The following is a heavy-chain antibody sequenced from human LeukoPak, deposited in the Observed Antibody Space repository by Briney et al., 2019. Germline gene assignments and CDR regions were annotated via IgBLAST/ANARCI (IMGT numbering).Heavy chain of an antibody. CDR1: GFTFSSYA. V-gene: IGHV3-64*01. Sequence: PGGSLRLSCAASGFTFSSYAMHWVRQAPGKGLEYVSPISSNGGSTYYANSVKGRFTISRDNSKNTLYLQMGSLRAEDMAVYYCARVGTSSYSSSWYRGYYFDYWGQGTLVTVSS. D-gene: IGHD6-13*01. CDR2: ISSNGGST. J-gene: IGHJ4*02. CDR3: ARVGTSSYSSSWYRGYYFDY.